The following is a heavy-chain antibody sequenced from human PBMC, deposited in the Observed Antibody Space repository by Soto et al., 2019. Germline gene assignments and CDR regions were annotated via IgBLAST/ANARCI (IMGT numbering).Heavy chain of an antibody. Sequence: QLQLQESGPGLVKPSETLSLTCTVSGGSISSSSYYWGWIRQPPGKGLEWIGNIYYSGSTYYNPSLKSRVTISVDTSKNQFSLKLSSVTAADTAVYYCARVSGTDGGFFDYWGQGTLVTVSS. D-gene: IGHD3-10*01. CDR1: GGSISSSSYY. CDR3: ARVSGTDGGFFDY. J-gene: IGHJ4*02. CDR2: IYYSGST. V-gene: IGHV4-39*01.